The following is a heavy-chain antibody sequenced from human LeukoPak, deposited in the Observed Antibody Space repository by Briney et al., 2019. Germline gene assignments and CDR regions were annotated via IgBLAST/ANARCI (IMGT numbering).Heavy chain of an antibody. CDR3: AKDRGSTPRYGMDV. J-gene: IGHJ6*02. V-gene: IGHV3-9*01. CDR1: GFTFDDYA. Sequence: DPGGSLRLSCAASGFTFDDYAMHWVRQVPGKGLEWVSGISWNSGSIDYADSVKGRFTISRDNAKKSLYLQMNSLRAEDTALYYCAKDRGSTPRYGMDVWGQGTTVTVSS. D-gene: IGHD5/OR15-5a*01. CDR2: ISWNSGSI.